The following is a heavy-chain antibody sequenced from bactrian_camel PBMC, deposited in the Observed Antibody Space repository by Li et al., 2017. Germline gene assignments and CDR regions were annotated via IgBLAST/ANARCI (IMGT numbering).Heavy chain of an antibody. J-gene: IGHJ6*01. CDR1: GFDFSAYA. CDR3: AVEGSGAYCSLRALPLGY. D-gene: IGHD3*01. V-gene: IGHV3S6*01. CDR2: VGVGSDT. Sequence: VRLVESGGSLVQPGGSLRLSCAASGFDFSAYAMTWVRQAPGKGFEWLSVVGVGSDTHYADSVKGRFTISRDNAQNTLFLQMNSLKPEDTAMYYCAVEGSGAYCSLRALPLGYWDQGTQVTVS.